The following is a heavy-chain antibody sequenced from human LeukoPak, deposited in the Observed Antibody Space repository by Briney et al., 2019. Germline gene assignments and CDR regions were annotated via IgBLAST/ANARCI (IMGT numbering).Heavy chain of an antibody. V-gene: IGHV3-30*18. CDR1: GFTFSSYG. CDR3: AKDRRDGGYPYYFDY. D-gene: IGHD5-12*01. J-gene: IGHJ4*02. Sequence: GRSPRLSCAASGFTFSSYGMHWVRQAPGKGLEWVAVISYDGSNKYYADSVKGRFTISRDNSKNTLYLQMNSLRAEDTAVYYCAKDRRDGGYPYYFDYWGQGTLVTVSS. CDR2: ISYDGSNK.